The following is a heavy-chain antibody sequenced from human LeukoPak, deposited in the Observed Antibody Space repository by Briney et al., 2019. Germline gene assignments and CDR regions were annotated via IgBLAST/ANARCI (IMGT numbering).Heavy chain of an antibody. Sequence: ASVKVSCKASGGTFSSYAISWVPQAPGQGLDWMGGIIPIFGTANYAQKFQDRVTITTDESTSTAYMELSSLRSEDTAVYYCARVTTGQDTAMDHYYYYMDVWGKGTTVTVSS. CDR2: IIPIFGTA. J-gene: IGHJ6*03. CDR3: ARVTTGQDTAMDHYYYYMDV. V-gene: IGHV1-69*05. D-gene: IGHD5-18*01. CDR1: GGTFSSYA.